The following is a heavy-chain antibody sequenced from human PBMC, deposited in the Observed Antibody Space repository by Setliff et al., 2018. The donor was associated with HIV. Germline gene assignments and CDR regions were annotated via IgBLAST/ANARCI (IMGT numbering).Heavy chain of an antibody. CDR3: ARHAGSGARDDAFDI. J-gene: IGHJ3*02. D-gene: IGHD6-19*01. CDR2: IYTSGST. Sequence: PSETLSLTCTVPGGSISSYYWSWIRQPAGKGLEWIGRIYTSGSTNYNPSLKSRVTMSVDTSKNRFSLKLSSVTAADTAIFYCARHAGSGARDDAFDIWGQGPLVTV. V-gene: IGHV4-4*07. CDR1: GGSISSYY.